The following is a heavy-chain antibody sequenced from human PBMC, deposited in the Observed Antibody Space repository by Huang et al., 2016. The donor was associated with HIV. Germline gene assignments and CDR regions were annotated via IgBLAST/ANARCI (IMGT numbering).Heavy chain of an antibody. CDR3: AKDRRAYYYGSGIEY. Sequence: QVQLVESGGGVVEPGRSLRVSCAASGFSFSDSGRHWVRKGPGKGLDWVAVISYDGRNKFYADSVKGRFTISRDNSKNTVYLQMNSLRAGDTAVYYCAKDRRAYYYGSGIEYWGQGARVTVSS. J-gene: IGHJ4*02. V-gene: IGHV3-30*18. D-gene: IGHD3-10*01. CDR1: GFSFSDSG. CDR2: ISYDGRNK.